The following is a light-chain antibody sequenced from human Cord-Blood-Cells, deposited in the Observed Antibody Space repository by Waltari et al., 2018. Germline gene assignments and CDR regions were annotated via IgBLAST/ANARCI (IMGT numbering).Light chain of an antibody. CDR1: QSISSY. J-gene: IGKJ2*01. CDR3: RQSYSTPVH. V-gene: IGKV1-39*01. Sequence: DIQMTQYPSSLHASLVDRVTITCRANQSISSYLNWYQQQPGKAPKLLIYAASSLQSGVPSRFSGSGSGTDFTLTISSLQPDDFATYYCRQSYSTPVHFGQGTKLEIK. CDR2: AAS.